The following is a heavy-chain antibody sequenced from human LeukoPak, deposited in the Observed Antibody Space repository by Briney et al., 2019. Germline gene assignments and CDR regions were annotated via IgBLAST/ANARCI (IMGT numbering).Heavy chain of an antibody. V-gene: IGHV3-7*01. J-gene: IGHJ4*02. CDR3: SGSPRPDSNDWGRYFDY. Sequence: AGGSLRLSCAASGFTFPTYWMSWVRQAPGKGLEWVANIRQDGSDKYYVDSVKGRFTISRDNAHNSLYLQMDSLRVEDTAVYYCSGSPRPDSNDWGRYFDYWGQGTLVTVSS. CDR1: GFTFPTYW. D-gene: IGHD3-16*01. CDR2: IRQDGSDK.